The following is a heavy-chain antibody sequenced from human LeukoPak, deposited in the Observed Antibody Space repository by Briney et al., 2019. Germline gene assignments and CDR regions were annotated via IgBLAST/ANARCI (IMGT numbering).Heavy chain of an antibody. J-gene: IGHJ4*02. CDR3: ARVFARGGEISGSYYYY. CDR1: GGTFSSYA. CDR2: IIPIFGTA. V-gene: IGHV1-69*05. Sequence: SVKVSCKASGGTFSSYAISWVRQAPGQGLEWMGGIIPIFGTANYAQKFQGRVTITTDESTSTAYMELSSLRSEDTAVYYCARVFARGGEISGSYYYYWGQGTLVTVSS. D-gene: IGHD1-26*01.